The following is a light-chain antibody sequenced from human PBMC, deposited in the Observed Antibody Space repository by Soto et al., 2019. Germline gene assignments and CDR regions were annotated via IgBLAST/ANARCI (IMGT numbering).Light chain of an antibody. CDR3: QHYGNSRVT. J-gene: IGKJ4*01. CDR1: QSVSSSY. Sequence: EIVLTQSPGTLSLSPGERATLSCRASQSVSSSYLAWYQQKPGQAPRLLIYGASSRATGIPDRFSGSGSGTDFTLTISRLEPEDFAVYYCQHYGNSRVTFGGGTKVEIK. V-gene: IGKV3-20*01. CDR2: GAS.